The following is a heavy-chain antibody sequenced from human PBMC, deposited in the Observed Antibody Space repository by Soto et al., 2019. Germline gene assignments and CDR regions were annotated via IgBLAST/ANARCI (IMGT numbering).Heavy chain of an antibody. CDR2: IYYSGST. D-gene: IGHD5-12*01. CDR1: GGSISSGGYY. Sequence: PSETLSLTCTVSGGSISSGGYYWSWIRQPPGKGLEWIGYIYYSGSTNYNPSPKSRVTISVDTSKNQFSLKLSSVTAADTAVYYCARDKEMATTEYYFEYWGQGTLVTVSS. CDR3: ARDKEMATTEYYFEY. J-gene: IGHJ4*02. V-gene: IGHV4-61*08.